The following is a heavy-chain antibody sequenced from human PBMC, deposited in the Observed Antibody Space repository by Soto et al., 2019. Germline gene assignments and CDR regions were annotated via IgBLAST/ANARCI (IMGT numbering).Heavy chain of an antibody. Sequence: KTSETLSLTCTVSGGSISSSSYYWGWIRQPPGKGLEWIGSIYYSGSTYYNPSLKSRVTISVDTSKNQFSLKLSSVTAADTAVYYCAWGSGSFLFDYWGQGTLVTVSS. J-gene: IGHJ4*02. V-gene: IGHV4-39*01. CDR2: IYYSGST. D-gene: IGHD1-26*01. CDR1: GGSISSSSYY. CDR3: AWGSGSFLFDY.